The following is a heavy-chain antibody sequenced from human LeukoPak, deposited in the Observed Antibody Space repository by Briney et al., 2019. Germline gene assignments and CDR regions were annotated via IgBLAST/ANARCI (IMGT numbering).Heavy chain of an antibody. J-gene: IGHJ4*02. D-gene: IGHD3-22*01. CDR2: ISWNSGGI. V-gene: IGHV3-9*01. CDR3: AKDTYYYDSSGSDGGFDY. Sequence: GGSLRLSCAASGFTFDDYAMHWVRQAPGKGLEWVSGISWNSGGIGYADSVKGRFTISRDNAKNSLYLQMNSLRAEDTALYYCAKDTYYYDSSGSDGGFDYWGQGTLVTVSS. CDR1: GFTFDDYA.